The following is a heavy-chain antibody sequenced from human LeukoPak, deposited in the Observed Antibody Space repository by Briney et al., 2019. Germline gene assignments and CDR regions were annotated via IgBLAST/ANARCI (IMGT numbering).Heavy chain of an antibody. CDR3: ARGAMSTFARFDS. D-gene: IGHD2/OR15-2a*01. CDR2: IFADDLT. CDR1: GFSVNDHY. J-gene: IGHJ4*02. Sequence: GGSLRLSCVVSGFSVNDHYMSWVRQAPGKGLQWLSVIFADDLTYYEDSIKGRFTISRDRSQNTLYLQMKSLRAEDTAVYYCARGAMSTFARFDSWGQGTLVSVSS. V-gene: IGHV3-53*01.